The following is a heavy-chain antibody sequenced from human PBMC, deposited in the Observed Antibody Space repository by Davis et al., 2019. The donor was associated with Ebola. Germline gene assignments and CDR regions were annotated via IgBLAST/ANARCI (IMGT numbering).Heavy chain of an antibody. Sequence: PGGSLRLSCAASGFTFSSYSMNWVRQAPGKGLEWVLSISSSSSYIYYADSVKGRFTISRDNAKNSLYLQMNSLRAEDTAVYYCARVVAVAYFDYWGRGTLVTVSS. D-gene: IGHD6-19*01. CDR2: ISSSSSYI. J-gene: IGHJ4*02. V-gene: IGHV3-21*01. CDR3: ARVVAVAYFDY. CDR1: GFTFSSYS.